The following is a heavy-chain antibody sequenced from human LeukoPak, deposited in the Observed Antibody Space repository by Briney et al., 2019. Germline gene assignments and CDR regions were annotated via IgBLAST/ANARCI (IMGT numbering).Heavy chain of an antibody. CDR2: IYHSGST. CDR1: GGSISSSNW. D-gene: IGHD2-15*01. CDR3: ARDEWTGVVLFDP. Sequence: PSETLSLTCAVSGGSISSSNWWSWVRQPPGKGLEWIGEIYHSGSTNYNPSLKSRVTMSVDTSKNQFSLKLSSVTAADTAVYYCARDEWTGVVLFDPWGQGTLVTVSS. V-gene: IGHV4-4*02. J-gene: IGHJ5*02.